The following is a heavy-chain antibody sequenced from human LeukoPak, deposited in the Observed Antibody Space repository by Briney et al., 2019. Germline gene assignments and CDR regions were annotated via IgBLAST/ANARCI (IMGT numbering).Heavy chain of an antibody. D-gene: IGHD2-15*01. CDR1: GFTFTSYA. J-gene: IGHJ4*02. V-gene: IGHV3-23*01. CDR3: AKDSLGYCSGDSCYGRYYFDY. CDR2: ISGSGGGT. Sequence: GGSLRLSCAASGFTFTSYAMSWVRQAPGKGLEWVSTISGSGGGTYYADSVKGRFTISRDNSKNTLYLQMNSLRAEDTAVYYCAKDSLGYCSGDSCYGRYYFDYWGQGTLVTDSS.